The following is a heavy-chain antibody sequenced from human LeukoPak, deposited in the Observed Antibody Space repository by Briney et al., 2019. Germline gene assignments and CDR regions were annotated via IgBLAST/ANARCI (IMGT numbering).Heavy chain of an antibody. J-gene: IGHJ3*02. V-gene: IGHV3-30*04. CDR2: ISYDGSNK. CDR1: GFTFSSYA. D-gene: IGHD6-19*01. Sequence: PGGSLRLSCAASGFTFSSYAMHWVRQAPGKGLEWVAVISYDGSNKYYADSVKGRFTISRDNSKNTLYLQMNSLRAEDTAVYYCARDRRQWLVLNDAFDIWGQGTMVTVSS. CDR3: ARDRRQWLVLNDAFDI.